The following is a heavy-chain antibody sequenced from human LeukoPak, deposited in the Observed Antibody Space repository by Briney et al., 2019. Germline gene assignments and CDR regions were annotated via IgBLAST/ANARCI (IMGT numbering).Heavy chain of an antibody. D-gene: IGHD2-2*02. Sequence: GGSLRLSCAASGFPLTDYYMSWIRQAPGKGLEWVSYITSSGDPIYYADSVKGRFTISRDNAKNSLYLQMNSLRAEDTAVYYCARSLQTLAIRLLGYWGQGTLVTVSS. CDR2: ITSSGDPI. V-gene: IGHV3-11*01. J-gene: IGHJ4*02. CDR1: GFPLTDYY. CDR3: ARSLQTLAIRLLGY.